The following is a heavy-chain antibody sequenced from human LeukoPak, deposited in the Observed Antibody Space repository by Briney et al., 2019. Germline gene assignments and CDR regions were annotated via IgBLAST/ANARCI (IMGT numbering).Heavy chain of an antibody. CDR3: ARGKICSGGSCYGWFDL. V-gene: IGHV1-2*02. CDR2: INPNSGGT. CDR1: GYTFTGYY. D-gene: IGHD2-15*01. J-gene: IGHJ5*02. Sequence: ASVTVSCTASGYTFTGYYMHWVRQAPGQGLEWMGLINPNSGGTKYAQKFQGRVTMTRDTSISTDYMELSRLRSDDTALYCCARGKICSGGSCYGWFDLWGQGTLVSVSS.